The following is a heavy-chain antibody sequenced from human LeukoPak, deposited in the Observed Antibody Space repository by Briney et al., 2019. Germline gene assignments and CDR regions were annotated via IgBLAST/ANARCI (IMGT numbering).Heavy chain of an antibody. CDR2: ISGTGGGT. CDR3: AKDPAYSALYYFDY. J-gene: IGHJ4*02. V-gene: IGHV3-23*01. Sequence: GGSLRLSCAASGFTFSSYAMSWVRQAPGKGLEWVSTISGTGGGTYYADPVKGRFTISRDNSKNTLYLQMNSLRAEDTAVYYCAKDPAYSALYYFDYWGQGTLVTVSS. CDR1: GFTFSSYA. D-gene: IGHD1-26*01.